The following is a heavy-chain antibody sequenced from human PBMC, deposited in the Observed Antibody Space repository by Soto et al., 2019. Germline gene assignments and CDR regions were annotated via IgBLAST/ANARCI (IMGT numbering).Heavy chain of an antibody. Sequence: QVPLVQSGAEVKKPGASVKVSCKASGYTFTSYDINWVRQATGQGLEWMGWMNPNSGNTGYAQKFQGRVTMTRNTSISTAYMELSSLRSEDTAVYYCARDSSSWQTYYYYYMDVWGKGTTVTVSS. V-gene: IGHV1-8*01. CDR1: GYTFTSYD. J-gene: IGHJ6*03. D-gene: IGHD6-13*01. CDR3: ARDSSSWQTYYYYYMDV. CDR2: MNPNSGNT.